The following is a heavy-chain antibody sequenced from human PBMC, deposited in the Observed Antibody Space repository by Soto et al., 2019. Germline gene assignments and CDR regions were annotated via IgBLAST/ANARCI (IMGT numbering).Heavy chain of an antibody. V-gene: IGHV1-18*01. D-gene: IGHD3-10*01. J-gene: IGHJ5*02. CDR1: GCTFTNYG. CDR3: ARGVGSGSYYNQYNWFDP. Sequence: QVQLVQSGAEVKKPGASVKVSCKASGCTFTNYGISWVRQAPGQGLEWMGWISAYNGNTKHAQKLQGRVTMTTDTSTSTAYMELRSLRSDDTAVYYCARGVGSGSYYNQYNWFDPWGQGTLVTVSS. CDR2: ISAYNGNT.